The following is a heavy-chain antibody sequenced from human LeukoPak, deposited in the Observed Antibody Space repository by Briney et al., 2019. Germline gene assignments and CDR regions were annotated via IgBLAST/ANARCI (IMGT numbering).Heavy chain of an antibody. V-gene: IGHV3-72*01. D-gene: IGHD3-3*01. CDR2: ITYKANSYTT. CDR3: ARRLLVHDGFDI. J-gene: IGHJ3*02. CDR1: GFSFSDHY. Sequence: GGSLRLSCAASGFSFSDHYMDWVRQAPGKGLEWVGRITYKANSYTTHYAASVEGRFTISRDDSRNSLYLQMSSLKTEDTAVYYCARRLLVHDGFDIWGQGTMVTVSS.